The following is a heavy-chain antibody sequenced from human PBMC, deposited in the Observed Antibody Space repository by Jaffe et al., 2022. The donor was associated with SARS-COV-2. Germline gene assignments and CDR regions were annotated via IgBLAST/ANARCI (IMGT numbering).Heavy chain of an antibody. Sequence: QLQLQESGPGLVKPSETLSLTCTVSGGSISNSNYFWGWIRQPPGKGLEWIGSIYYSGSTYYNPSLKSRVTISVETSKNQFSLRLSSVTAADTAVFYCARQGYCTGSSCYYFDFWGQGTLVTVSS. D-gene: IGHD2-15*01. CDR3: ARQGYCTGSSCYYFDF. CDR1: GGSISNSNYF. V-gene: IGHV4-39*01. J-gene: IGHJ4*02. CDR2: IYYSGST.